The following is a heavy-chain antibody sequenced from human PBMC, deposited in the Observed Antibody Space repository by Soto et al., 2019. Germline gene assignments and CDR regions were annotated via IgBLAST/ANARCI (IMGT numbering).Heavy chain of an antibody. CDR1: GFTFSNAW. D-gene: IGHD2-2*01. V-gene: IGHV3-15*01. CDR3: TTDPIVVVPAAPHDAFDI. J-gene: IGHJ3*02. CDR2: IKSKTDGRTT. Sequence: EVQLVESGGGLVKPGGSLRLSCAASGFTFSNAWMSWVRQAPGKGLEWVGRIKSKTDGRTTDYAAPVKGRFTISRDDSKNTLYLQMNSLKTEDTAVYYCTTDPIVVVPAAPHDAFDIWGQGTMVTVSS.